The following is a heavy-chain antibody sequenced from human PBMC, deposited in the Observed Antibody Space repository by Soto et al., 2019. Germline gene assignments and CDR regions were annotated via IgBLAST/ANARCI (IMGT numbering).Heavy chain of an antibody. D-gene: IGHD2-21*02. CDR1: GFTVISNY. V-gene: IGHV3-53*01. Sequence: WGSLRLSCAASGFTVISNYIIFFRQAPVKGLEWVSVIYSGGSTYYADSVKGRFTISRDNSKNTLYLQMNSLRAEDTAVYYCARTLVTATNYFDYWGQGTLVTVSS. J-gene: IGHJ4*02. CDR3: ARTLVTATNYFDY. CDR2: IYSGGST.